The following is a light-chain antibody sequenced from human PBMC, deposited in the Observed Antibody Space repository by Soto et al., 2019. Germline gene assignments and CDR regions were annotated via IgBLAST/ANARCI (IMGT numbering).Light chain of an antibody. V-gene: IGKV3-15*01. Sequence: EIVMTQSPATLSVSPAQGATLSCRASQSVNSNLAWYQQKPGQAPRLLIYGVSTRATGIPARFSGSGSGTEFTLTISSLQSEDFALYYCQHYNNWPWTFGQGTKVEI. J-gene: IGKJ1*01. CDR2: GVS. CDR3: QHYNNWPWT. CDR1: QSVNSN.